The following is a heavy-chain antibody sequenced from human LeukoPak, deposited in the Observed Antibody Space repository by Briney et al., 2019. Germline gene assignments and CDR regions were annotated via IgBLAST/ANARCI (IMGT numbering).Heavy chain of an antibody. V-gene: IGHV3-23*01. CDR1: GFTFSSYA. CDR2: ISGSGGST. CDR3: ARTYYDFSYYMDV. Sequence: GGSLRLSCAASGFTFSSYAMSWVRQAPGKGLEWVSAISGSGGSTYYADSVKGRFTISRDNAKNSLYLQMNSLRAEDTALYHCARTYYDFSYYMDVWGKGTTVTVSS. D-gene: IGHD3-3*01. J-gene: IGHJ6*03.